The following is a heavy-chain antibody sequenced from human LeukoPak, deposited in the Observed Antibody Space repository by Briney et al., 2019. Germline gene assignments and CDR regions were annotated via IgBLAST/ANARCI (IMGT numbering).Heavy chain of an antibody. Sequence: GGSLRLSCAASGFTFSSYAMSWVRQAPGKGLEWVSGVSGSGGSTYYADSVKGRFTISRGNAENTLYLQMNSLRAEDTAVYYCARKAAGLTFDYWGQGTLVTVSS. CDR3: ARKAAGLTFDY. D-gene: IGHD6-13*01. CDR2: VSGSGGST. V-gene: IGHV3-23*01. CDR1: GFTFSSYA. J-gene: IGHJ4*02.